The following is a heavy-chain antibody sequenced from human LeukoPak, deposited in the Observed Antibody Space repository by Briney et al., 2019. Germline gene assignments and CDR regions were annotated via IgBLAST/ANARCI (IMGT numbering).Heavy chain of an antibody. CDR3: ARVSWFPGTSYYYMDV. D-gene: IGHD1-1*01. J-gene: IGHJ6*03. V-gene: IGHV1-8*01. CDR1: GYTFTSYD. Sequence: ASVKVSCKASGYTFTSYDINWVRQATGQGLEWMGWMNPNSGNTGYAQKFQGRVTMTRNTSISTAYMELSSLRSADTAVYYCARVSWFPGTSYYYMDVWGKGTTVTVSS. CDR2: MNPNSGNT.